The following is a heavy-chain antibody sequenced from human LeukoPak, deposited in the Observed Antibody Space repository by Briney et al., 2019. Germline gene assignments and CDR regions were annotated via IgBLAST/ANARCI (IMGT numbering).Heavy chain of an antibody. CDR2: IYYSGNT. Sequence: SETLSLTCTVSGGFISTYYWSWMRQPPGKGLEWIGYIYYSGNTNYNPSLKSRDTMSVDTSKNQFSLKLSSVTAADTAVYYCARVGNGCLDYWGQGTLVTVSS. CDR1: GGFISTYY. V-gene: IGHV4-59*01. CDR3: ARVGNGCLDY. D-gene: IGHD6-19*01. J-gene: IGHJ4*02.